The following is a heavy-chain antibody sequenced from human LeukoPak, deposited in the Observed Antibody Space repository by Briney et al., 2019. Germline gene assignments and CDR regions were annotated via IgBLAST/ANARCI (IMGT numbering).Heavy chain of an antibody. D-gene: IGHD6-19*01. CDR1: GFTFSGSA. CDR3: AKDGTLSGYSSGWYYDY. J-gene: IGHJ4*02. Sequence: GGSLRLSCAASGFTFSGSAMHWVRQASGKGLEWVGRIRSKANSYATAYAASVKGRFTISRDDSKNTAYLQMNSLKTEDTAVYYCAKDGTLSGYSSGWYYDYWGQGTLVTVSS. V-gene: IGHV3-73*01. CDR2: IRSKANSYAT.